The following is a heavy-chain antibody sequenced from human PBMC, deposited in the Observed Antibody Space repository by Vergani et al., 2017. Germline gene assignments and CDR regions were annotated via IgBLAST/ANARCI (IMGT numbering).Heavy chain of an antibody. J-gene: IGHJ4*02. D-gene: IGHD3-10*01. CDR2: ISGIGVSA. V-gene: IGHV3-23*01. CDR1: GFTFSSYA. CDR3: AKQYYGSRNYLFDY. Sequence: EVQLLESGGGLVQPGGSLRLSCAASGFTFSSYAMNWVRQAPGKGLEWVSGISGIGVSAYYTDSVKGRFTISSDNSKNMLFLQMNTLRTEDTAIYYCAKQYYGSRNYLFDYWGQGTLLTVSS.